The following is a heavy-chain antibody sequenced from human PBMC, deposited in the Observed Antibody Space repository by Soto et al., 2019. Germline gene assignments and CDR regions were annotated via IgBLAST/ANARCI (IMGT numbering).Heavy chain of an antibody. J-gene: IGHJ3*02. CDR3: ATDTKGPSGDPGQDGFDT. V-gene: IGHV1-24*01. CDR1: GYTLTELS. CDR2: FDPEDGET. Sequence: ASVKVSCKVSGYTLTELSMHWVRQAPGKGLGWMGGFDPEDGETIYAQKFQGRVTMTEDTSTDTAYMELSSLRSEDTAVYYCATDTKGPSGDPGQDGFDTWGQGTMVTVSS. D-gene: IGHD4-17*01.